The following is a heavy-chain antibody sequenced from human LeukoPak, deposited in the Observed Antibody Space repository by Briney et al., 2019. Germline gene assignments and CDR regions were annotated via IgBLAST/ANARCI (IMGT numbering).Heavy chain of an antibody. Sequence: SETLSLTCAVYGGSFSGYQWSWLRQSPGKGLEWIGEINDSGSSNYNPTLKSRVTISVDTSKNQFSLRLNSVTAADTAVYYCARIYGDYIMYWGQGTLLTVSS. J-gene: IGHJ4*02. CDR3: ARIYGDYIMY. CDR2: INDSGSS. D-gene: IGHD4-17*01. CDR1: GGSFSGYQ. V-gene: IGHV4-34*01.